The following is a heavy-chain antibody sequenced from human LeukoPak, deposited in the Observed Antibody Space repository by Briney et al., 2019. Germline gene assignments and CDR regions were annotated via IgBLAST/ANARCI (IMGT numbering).Heavy chain of an antibody. V-gene: IGHV3-7*03. Sequence: PGGSLRLSCAASGFTFSSYAMSWVRQAPGKGLEWVANIKQDGSEKSYVDSVKGRFSISRDNADNSLYLQMNSLRAEDTAVYYCAKDRSRDIVATINFDYWGQGTLVTVSS. J-gene: IGHJ4*02. CDR3: AKDRSRDIVATINFDY. CDR2: IKQDGSEK. CDR1: GFTFSSYA. D-gene: IGHD5-12*01.